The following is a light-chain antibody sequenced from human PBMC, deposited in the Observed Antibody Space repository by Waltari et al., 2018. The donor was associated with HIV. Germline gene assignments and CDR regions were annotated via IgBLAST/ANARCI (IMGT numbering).Light chain of an antibody. J-gene: IGKJ4*01. CDR3: QQSYNTPLT. Sequence: DIQMTQSPSSLSASVGDRVTITCRASQSISSYLNWYQYKPEKAPKLLIYAASSLQSGVPSRFSGRGSGTDFTLTISSLQPEDFATYYCQQSYNTPLTFGAGTKVEIK. CDR1: QSISSY. CDR2: AAS. V-gene: IGKV1-39*01.